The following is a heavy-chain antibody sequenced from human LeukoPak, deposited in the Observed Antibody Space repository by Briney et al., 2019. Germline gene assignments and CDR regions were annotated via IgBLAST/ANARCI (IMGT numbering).Heavy chain of an antibody. D-gene: IGHD6-13*01. CDR2: ISYDGSNK. Sequence: GRSLRLSCAASGFTFSSYAIHWVRQAPGKGLEWVAVISYDGSNKYYADSVKGRFAISRDNSKNTLYLQMNSLTIEDTAVYYCARGPGSSSWYLLDYWGQGTLVTVSS. J-gene: IGHJ4*02. CDR3: ARGPGSSSWYLLDY. V-gene: IGHV3-30*09. CDR1: GFTFSSYA.